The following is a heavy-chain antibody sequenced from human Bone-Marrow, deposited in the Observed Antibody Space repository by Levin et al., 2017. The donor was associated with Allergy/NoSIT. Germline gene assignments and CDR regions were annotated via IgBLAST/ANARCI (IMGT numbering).Heavy chain of an antibody. CDR3: AKDYYGSGRYSPPTGY. D-gene: IGHD3-10*01. J-gene: IGHJ4*02. Sequence: GESLKISCAASGFTFSSYAMHWVRQAPGKGLEWVAVISYDGSNKYYADSVKGRFTISRDNSKNTLYLQMNSLRAEDTAVYYCAKDYYGSGRYSPPTGYWGQGTLVTVSS. CDR1: GFTFSSYA. CDR2: ISYDGSNK. V-gene: IGHV3-30-3*01.